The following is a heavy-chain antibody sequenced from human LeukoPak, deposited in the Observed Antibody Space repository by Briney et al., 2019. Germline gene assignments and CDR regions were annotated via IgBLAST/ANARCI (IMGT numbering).Heavy chain of an antibody. CDR2: ISGSGGST. CDR1: GFTFSSYA. V-gene: IGHV3-23*01. J-gene: IGHJ4*02. D-gene: IGHD3-22*01. CDR3: AKEPKSGYYPLIGFDY. Sequence: PGGSLRLSCAASGFTFSSYAMSWVRQAPGKGLEWVSAISGSGGSTYYADSVKGRFTISRDNSKNTLYLQMNSLRAEDTAVYYCAKEPKSGYYPLIGFDYWGQGTLVTVSS.